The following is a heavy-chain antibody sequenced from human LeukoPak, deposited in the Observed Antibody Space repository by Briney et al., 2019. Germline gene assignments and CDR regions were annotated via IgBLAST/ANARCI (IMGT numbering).Heavy chain of an antibody. V-gene: IGHV1-69*13. J-gene: IGHJ4*02. Sequence: SVKVSCKASGGTFSSYAISWVRQAPGQGLEWMGGIIPIFGTANYAQKFQGRVTITADESTSTAYMELSSLRSEDTAVYYCARDPGGSYSSSWYFDHWGQGTLVTVSS. CDR1: GGTFSSYA. CDR3: ARDPGGSYSSSWYFDH. CDR2: IIPIFGTA. D-gene: IGHD6-13*01.